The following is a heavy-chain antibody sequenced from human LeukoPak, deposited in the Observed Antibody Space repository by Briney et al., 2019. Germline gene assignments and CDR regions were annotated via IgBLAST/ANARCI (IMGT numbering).Heavy chain of an antibody. D-gene: IGHD4-17*01. CDR3: ARAVTSTEGY. CDR1: GFTFSRYW. J-gene: IGHJ4*02. Sequence: GGSLRPSCAASGFTFSRYWMTWVRQAPGKGLEWVASINEDGSGKHYVDSVKGRFTISRDNAQKSVYLEMNSLRAEDTAVYYCARAVTSTEGYWGQGTLVTVSS. CDR2: INEDGSGK. V-gene: IGHV3-7*03.